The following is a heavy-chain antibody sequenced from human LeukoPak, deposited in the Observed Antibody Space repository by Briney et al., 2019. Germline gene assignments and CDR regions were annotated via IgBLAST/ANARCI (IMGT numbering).Heavy chain of an antibody. J-gene: IGHJ6*03. CDR1: GFTFDDYG. V-gene: IGHV3-20*04. CDR2: INWNGGST. D-gene: IGHD2-2*01. CDR3: ARVGIASFDYYYYMGV. Sequence: GGSLRLSCAASGFTFDDYGMSWVRQAPGKGLEWVSGINWNGGSTGYADSVKGRFTISRDNAKNSLYLQMNSLRAEDTALYYCARVGIASFDYYYYMGVWGKGTTVTVSS.